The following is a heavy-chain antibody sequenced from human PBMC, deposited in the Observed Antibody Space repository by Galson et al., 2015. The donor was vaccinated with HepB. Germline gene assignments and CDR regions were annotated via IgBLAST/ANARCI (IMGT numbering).Heavy chain of an antibody. J-gene: IGHJ4*02. Sequence: SLRLSCAASGFTFSNAWMGWVRQAPGKGLEWVGRIKSKTDGGTTDYAAPVKGRFTISRDDSKNTLYLQMNSLKTEDTAVYYCTTAISRIVGATTGLFYWGQGTLVTVSS. D-gene: IGHD1-26*01. CDR2: IKSKTDGGTT. V-gene: IGHV3-15*01. CDR3: TTAISRIVGATTGLFY. CDR1: GFTFSNAW.